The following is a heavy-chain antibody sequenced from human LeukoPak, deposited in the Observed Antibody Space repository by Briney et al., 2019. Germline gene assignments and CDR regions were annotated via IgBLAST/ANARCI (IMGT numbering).Heavy chain of an antibody. J-gene: IGHJ4*02. CDR1: GFTFSSYA. CDR3: TTDLYCGGDCYSYYFDY. Sequence: GGSLRLSCAASGFTFSSYAMSWVRQAPGKGLEWVSAISGSGGSTYYADSVKGRFTISRDNSKNTLYLQMNSLRAEDTAVYYCTTDLYCGGDCYSYYFDYWGQGTLVTVSS. V-gene: IGHV3-23*01. D-gene: IGHD2-21*02. CDR2: ISGSGGST.